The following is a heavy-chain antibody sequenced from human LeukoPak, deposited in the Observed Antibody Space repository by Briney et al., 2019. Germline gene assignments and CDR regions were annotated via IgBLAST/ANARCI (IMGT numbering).Heavy chain of an antibody. V-gene: IGHV1-8*02. D-gene: IGHD3-22*01. CDR3: ARSPPRPAYYYDSSGYGNWFDP. CDR1: GYTFTSYD. J-gene: IGHJ5*02. Sequence: ASVKVSCKASGYTFTSYDINWVRQATGQGLEWMGWMNPNSGNTGYAQKFQGRVTMTRNTSISTAYMELSSLRSEDTAVYYCARSPPRPAYYYDSSGYGNWFDPWGQGTLVTVSS. CDR2: MNPNSGNT.